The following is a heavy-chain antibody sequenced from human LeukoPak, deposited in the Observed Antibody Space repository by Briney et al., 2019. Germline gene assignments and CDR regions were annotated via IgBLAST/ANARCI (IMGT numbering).Heavy chain of an antibody. CDR3: AGGFPLYYYDSSGYPEIDY. CDR2: INHSGST. V-gene: IGHV4-34*01. D-gene: IGHD3-22*01. Sequence: NASETLSLTCAVYGGSFSGYYWSWIRQPPGKGLEWIGEINHSGSTNYNPSLKSRVTISVDTSKNQFSLKLSSVTAADTAVYYCAGGFPLYYYDSSGYPEIDYWGQGTLVTVSS. CDR1: GGSFSGYY. J-gene: IGHJ4*02.